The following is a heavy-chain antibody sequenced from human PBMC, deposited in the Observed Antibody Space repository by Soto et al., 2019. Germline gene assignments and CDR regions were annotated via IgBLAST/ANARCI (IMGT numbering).Heavy chain of an antibody. CDR1: GFTFSKPG. Sequence: QVQLVESGGGVVQPGRSLRVSCAASGFTFSKPGMHWVRQAPGKGLEWVAGISYDGSDKYYADSVKGRFTISRDNSKNTLNPQMNTLRVEDTAVYYCAKDRRKWGDSPFENWGQGTLVTVSS. V-gene: IGHV3-30*18. D-gene: IGHD2-21*02. CDR3: AKDRRKWGDSPFEN. CDR2: ISYDGSDK. J-gene: IGHJ4*02.